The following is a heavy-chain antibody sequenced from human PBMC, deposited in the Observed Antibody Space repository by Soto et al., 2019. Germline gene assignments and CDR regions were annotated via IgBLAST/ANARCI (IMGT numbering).Heavy chain of an antibody. CDR2: IIPYYNTL. V-gene: IGHV1-69*01. D-gene: IGHD6-13*01. J-gene: IGHJ4*02. CDR1: EGTFNSYA. Sequence: QAQVVQSGAEVRKPGSSVKLSCKASEGTFNSYAIAWVRQAPGQGLEWMGGIIPYYNTLNYAQKFQDRATITADDSTTTVYMELSSLRSDDTAVYFCASGASRWYPYFFDSWAQGTLVTVSS. CDR3: ASGASRWYPYFFDS.